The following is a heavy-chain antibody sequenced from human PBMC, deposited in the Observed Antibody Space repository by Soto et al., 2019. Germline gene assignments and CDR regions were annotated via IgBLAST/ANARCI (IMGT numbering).Heavy chain of an antibody. V-gene: IGHV2-5*02. CDR2: IYWDDVK. CDR3: ARKGSGDYALDY. Sequence: QITLKESGPTLVKPTQPLTLTCTLSGFSLSTSGVGVGWIRPSPGKALEWLAVIYWDDVKHYSPSLERRLTITKDTSESEVVLTMTNMDPVDTATYYCARKGSGDYALDYWGKGILVTVSS. CDR1: GFSLSTSGVG. D-gene: IGHD4-17*01. J-gene: IGHJ4*02.